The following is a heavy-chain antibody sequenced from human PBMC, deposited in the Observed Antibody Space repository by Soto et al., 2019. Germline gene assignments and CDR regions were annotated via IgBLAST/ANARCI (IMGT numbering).Heavy chain of an antibody. J-gene: IGHJ6*02. Sequence: GGSLRLSCAASGFTFSSYGMHWVRQAPGKGLEWVAVIWYDGSNKYYADSVKGRFPISRDNSKNTQYLQMNSLRAEYTAVYYCATESRYCSGGSCYSIFYDMDVWGQGTTVTVSS. D-gene: IGHD2-15*01. V-gene: IGHV3-33*01. CDR3: ATESRYCSGGSCYSIFYDMDV. CDR2: IWYDGSNK. CDR1: GFTFSSYG.